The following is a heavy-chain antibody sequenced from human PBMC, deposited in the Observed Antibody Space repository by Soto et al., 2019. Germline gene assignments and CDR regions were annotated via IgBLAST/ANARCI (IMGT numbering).Heavy chain of an antibody. V-gene: IGHV1-3*01. D-gene: IGHD6-19*01. CDR3: ARAVAVAADFDY. CDR2: INANNGNT. J-gene: IGHJ4*02. CDR1: GYTFTGYD. Sequence: GASVKVSCKASGYTFTGYDMHWVRQTPGQRLEWMGWINANNGNTKYSQKFQGRVTITRDTSASTAYMELSSLRSEDTAVYYCARAVAVAADFDYWGQGTLVTVSS.